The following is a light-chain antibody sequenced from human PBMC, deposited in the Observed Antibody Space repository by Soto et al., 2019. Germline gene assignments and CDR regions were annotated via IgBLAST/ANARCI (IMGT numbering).Light chain of an antibody. Sequence: QSVLTQPPSVSAAPGQTVTISCSGSSSNIANNYVSWYQQFPGAAPKLLIYDSNKRPSGIPDRFSGSKSGTSATLGITGLQTGDEADYYCGTWDSSLSAVVFGGGTKVTVL. CDR2: DSN. V-gene: IGLV1-51*01. CDR1: SSNIANNY. CDR3: GTWDSSLSAVV. J-gene: IGLJ2*01.